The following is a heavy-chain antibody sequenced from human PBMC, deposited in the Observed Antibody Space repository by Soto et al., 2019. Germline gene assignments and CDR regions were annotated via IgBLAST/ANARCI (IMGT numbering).Heavy chain of an antibody. J-gene: IGHJ4*02. V-gene: IGHV4-31*03. D-gene: IGHD6-13*01. CDR2: IYYSGST. CDR1: GGSISSGGYY. CDR3: ARTGGSSWSAEYYFDY. Sequence: LSLTCTVSGGSISSGGYYWSWIRQHPGKGLEWIGCIYYSGSTYYNPSLKSRVTISVDTSKNQFSLKLSSVTAADTAVYYCARTGGSSWSAEYYFDYWGQGTLVTVSS.